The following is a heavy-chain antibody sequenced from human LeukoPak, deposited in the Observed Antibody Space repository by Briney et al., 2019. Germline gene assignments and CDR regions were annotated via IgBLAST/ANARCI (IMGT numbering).Heavy chain of an antibody. CDR1: EFTFSSYA. CDR2: ISGSGGGT. D-gene: IGHD2-2*01. Sequence: GGSLRLSCAASEFTFSSYAMSWVRQAPGKGLEWVSAISGSGGGTYYADSVKGRFTISRDNSRNTLYLQVNSLRAEDTAVYYCAKAPWGSSTSCYDYWGQGTLVTVSS. CDR3: AKAPWGSSTSCYDY. J-gene: IGHJ4*02. V-gene: IGHV3-23*01.